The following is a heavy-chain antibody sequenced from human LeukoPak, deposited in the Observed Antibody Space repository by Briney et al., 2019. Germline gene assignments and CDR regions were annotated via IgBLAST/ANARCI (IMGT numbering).Heavy chain of an antibody. CDR1: GFTFGTYT. CDR3: ARNTGYDQRTDY. V-gene: IGHV3-48*02. Sequence: QTGGSLRLSCAASGFTFGTYTMSWVRQAPGKGLEWVSYISSGSSTIYYADSVKGRFTISRDNAKNSLYLQMNSLRDEDTAVYYCARNTGYDQRTDYWGQGTLVTVSS. CDR2: ISSGSSTI. D-gene: IGHD5-12*01. J-gene: IGHJ4*02.